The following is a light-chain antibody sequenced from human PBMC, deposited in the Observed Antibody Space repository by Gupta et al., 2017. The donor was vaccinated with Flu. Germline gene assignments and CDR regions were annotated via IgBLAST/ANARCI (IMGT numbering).Light chain of an antibody. V-gene: IGKV3-20*01. CDR1: RISSSC. Sequence: TLSASGEDRAPSSCRGNRISSSCLAWYQQKPGQAPSLLIYGASNRASGVPARFSGSGSGTEFTLTISRLEPEDFAVYYCQQYGSSPETFGQGTKVEVK. J-gene: IGKJ1*01. CDR3: QQYGSSPET. CDR2: GAS.